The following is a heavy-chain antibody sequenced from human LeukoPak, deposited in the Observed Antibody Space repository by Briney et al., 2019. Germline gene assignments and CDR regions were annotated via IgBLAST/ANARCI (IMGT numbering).Heavy chain of an antibody. CDR3: AREVRTRNFDY. CDR2: IYYSGST. CDR1: GGSLSSGDYY. Sequence: SETLSLTCTVSGGSLSSGDYYWSWIRQPPGKGLEWIGYIYYSGSTYYNPSLKSRVTISVDTSKNQFSLKLSSVTAADTAVYYCAREVRTRNFDYWGQGTLVTVSS. J-gene: IGHJ4*02. D-gene: IGHD3-3*01. V-gene: IGHV4-30-4*08.